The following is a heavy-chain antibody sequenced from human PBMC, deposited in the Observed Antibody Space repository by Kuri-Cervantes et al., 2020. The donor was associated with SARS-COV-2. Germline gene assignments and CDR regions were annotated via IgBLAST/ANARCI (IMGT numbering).Heavy chain of an antibody. D-gene: IGHD2-2*01. Sequence: ASVKVSCKASGYTFTGYYMHWVRQAPGQGLEWMGWINPNSGGTNYAQKFQGRVTMTRDTSISTAYMELRRLRSDDTAVYYCARDPIVVDYNWLDPWGQGTLVTVSS. CDR2: INPNSGGT. CDR1: GYTFTGYY. V-gene: IGHV1-2*02. CDR3: ARDPIVVDYNWLDP. J-gene: IGHJ5*02.